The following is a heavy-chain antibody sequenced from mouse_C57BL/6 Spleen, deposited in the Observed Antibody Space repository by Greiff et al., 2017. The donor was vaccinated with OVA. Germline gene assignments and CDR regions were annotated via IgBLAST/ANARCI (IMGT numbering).Heavy chain of an antibody. D-gene: IGHD2-1*01. J-gene: IGHJ4*01. V-gene: IGHV5-9-1*02. CDR1: GFTFSSYA. CDR2: ISSGGDYI. Sequence: EVMLVESGEGLVKPGGSLKLSCAASGFTFSSYAMSWVRQTPEKRLEWVAYISSGGDYIYYADTVKGRFTISRDNARNTLYLQMSSLKSEDTAMYYCTREGNGNYVGAMDYWGQGTSVTVSS. CDR3: TREGNGNYVGAMDY.